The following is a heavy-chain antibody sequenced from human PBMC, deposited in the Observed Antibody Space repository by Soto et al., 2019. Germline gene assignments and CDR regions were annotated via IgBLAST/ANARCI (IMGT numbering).Heavy chain of an antibody. V-gene: IGHV3-13*01. CDR1: GFTFSSYD. D-gene: IGHD3-10*01. Sequence: GGSLRLSCAASGFTFSSYDMHWVRQATGKGLEWVSAIGTAGDTYYPGSVKGRFTISGENAKNSLYLQMNSLRAGDTAVYYCARGGPYDTYYYGSGSPPHFDYWGQGTLVTVSS. CDR3: ARGGPYDTYYYGSGSPPHFDY. CDR2: IGTAGDT. J-gene: IGHJ4*02.